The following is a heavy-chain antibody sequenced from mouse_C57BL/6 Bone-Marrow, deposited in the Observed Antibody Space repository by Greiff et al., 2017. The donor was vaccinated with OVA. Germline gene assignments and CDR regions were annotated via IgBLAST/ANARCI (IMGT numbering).Heavy chain of an antibody. CDR1: GYTFTSYW. Sequence: VQLQQSGAELAKPGASVKLSCKASGYTFTSYWLHWVKQRPGQGLEWIGYINPSSGYTQYNQKFKDKATLTADKSSSTADMQLSSLTYEDSAVYYCARAKRSYYYFDYWGQGTTLTVSS. J-gene: IGHJ2*01. D-gene: IGHD1-1*01. V-gene: IGHV1-7*01. CDR2: INPSSGYT. CDR3: ARAKRSYYYFDY.